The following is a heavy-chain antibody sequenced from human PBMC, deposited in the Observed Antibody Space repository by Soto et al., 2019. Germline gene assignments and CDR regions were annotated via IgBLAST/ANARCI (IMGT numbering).Heavy chain of an antibody. CDR1: AYTFAGYW. D-gene: IGHD4-4*01. Sequence: GEPMKIGCNGAAYTFAGYWSGWVLQMPGKGLEWMGIIYPGDSDTRYSPSFQGQVTISADKSIRTAYLQWRSLKATDTAIYYCARSDYSASPFDYWGQGTLVTVSS. CDR2: IYPGDSDT. CDR3: ARSDYSASPFDY. J-gene: IGHJ4*02. V-gene: IGHV5-51*01.